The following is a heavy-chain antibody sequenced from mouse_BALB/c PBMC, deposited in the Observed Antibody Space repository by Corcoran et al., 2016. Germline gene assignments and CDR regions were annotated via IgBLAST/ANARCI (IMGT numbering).Heavy chain of an antibody. J-gene: IGHJ3*01. CDR3: SRGKDKAWFAY. Sequence: DVQLQESGPGLVKPSHSLFLTCSVTGYSITSCSHWNLLLQFPGHQLEWMGFIIYDGSFDYNPSLKTRISFTRDTSKNQFFLKLNSVTTEDTATYFCSRGKDKAWFAYCGQGTLVTVSA. V-gene: IGHV3-6*02. CDR1: GYSITSCSH. CDR2: IIYDGSF.